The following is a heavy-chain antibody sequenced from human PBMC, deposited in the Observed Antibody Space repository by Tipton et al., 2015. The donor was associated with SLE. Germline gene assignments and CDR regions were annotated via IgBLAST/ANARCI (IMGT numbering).Heavy chain of an antibody. CDR1: GGSLSSDTYY. J-gene: IGHJ6*02. V-gene: IGHV4-61*02. D-gene: IGHD2-2*01. CDR2: IFTSGNT. Sequence: TLSLTCTVSGGSLSSDTYYWSWIRQPAGEGLEWIGRIFTSGNTNYNPSLKSRVTISVDTSKNQFSLELSSVTAADTAVHYCARGCSSSTCEPFYFFGMDVWGQGTTVTVSS. CDR3: ARGCSSSTCEPFYFFGMDV.